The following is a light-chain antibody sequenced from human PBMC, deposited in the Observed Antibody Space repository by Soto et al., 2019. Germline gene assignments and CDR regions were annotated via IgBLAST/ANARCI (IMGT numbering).Light chain of an antibody. CDR2: RNN. CDR3: AAWDDSLSGHYV. J-gene: IGLJ1*01. V-gene: IGLV1-47*01. Sequence: QSALTQPPSASGIPGQRVTISCSGSSSNIGSNYVYWYQQLPGTAPKLLIYRNNQRPSGVPDRFSGSKSGTSASLAISGLRSEDEADYYCAAWDDSLSGHYVFGTGTKVTVL. CDR1: SSNIGSNY.